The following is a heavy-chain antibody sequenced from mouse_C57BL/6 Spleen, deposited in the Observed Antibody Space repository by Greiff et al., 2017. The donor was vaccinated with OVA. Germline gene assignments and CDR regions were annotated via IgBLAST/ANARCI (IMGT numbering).Heavy chain of an antibody. V-gene: IGHV5-16*01. CDR3: ARDDGSSHFDV. Sequence: EVMLVESEGGLVQPGSSMKLSCTASGFTFSDYYMAWVRQVPEKGLEWVANINYDGSSTYYLDSLKSRFIISRDNAKNILYLQMSSLKSEDTATYYCARDDGSSHFDVWGTGTTVTVSS. D-gene: IGHD1-1*01. CDR1: GFTFSDYY. J-gene: IGHJ1*03. CDR2: INYDGSST.